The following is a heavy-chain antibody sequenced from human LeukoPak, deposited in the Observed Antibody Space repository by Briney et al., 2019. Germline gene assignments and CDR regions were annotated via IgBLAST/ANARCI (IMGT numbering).Heavy chain of an antibody. Sequence: ASVKVSCKASGYTFIGYYMHWVRQAPGQGLEWMGWINPDSGGTNYAQKLQGRVTMTTDTSTSTAYMELRSLRSDDTAVYYCARDKYQLLFPYYYYYMDVWGKGTTVTVSS. CDR3: ARDKYQLLFPYYYYYMDV. CDR1: GYTFIGYY. V-gene: IGHV1-2*02. CDR2: INPDSGGT. D-gene: IGHD2-2*01. J-gene: IGHJ6*03.